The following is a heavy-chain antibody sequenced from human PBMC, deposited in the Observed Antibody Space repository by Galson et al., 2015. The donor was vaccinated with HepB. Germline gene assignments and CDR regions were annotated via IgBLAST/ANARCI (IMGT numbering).Heavy chain of an antibody. V-gene: IGHV1-69*06. CDR2: IIPIFGTA. CDR3: ATLFIAAAGTREEYFDY. D-gene: IGHD6-13*01. CDR1: GGTFSSYA. Sequence: SVKVSCKASGGTFSSYAISWVRQAPGQGLEWMGGIIPIFGTANYAQKFQGRVTITADKSTSTAYMELSSLRSEDTAVYYCATLFIAAAGTREEYFDYWGQGTLVTVSS. J-gene: IGHJ4*02.